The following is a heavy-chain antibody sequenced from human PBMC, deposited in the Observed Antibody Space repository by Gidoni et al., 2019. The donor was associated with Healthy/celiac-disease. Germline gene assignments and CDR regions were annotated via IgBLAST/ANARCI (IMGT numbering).Heavy chain of an antibody. CDR1: GGTFSSFP. Sequence: QVQLVQSGAEVKKPGSSVKVSCKASGGTFSSFPISWVRQAPGQGLEWMGGIIPIFGTANYAQKFQGRVTITADESTSTAYMDLSSLRSEDTAVYYCARDSTGEDVFDIWGQGTMVTVSS. D-gene: IGHD1-1*01. J-gene: IGHJ3*02. CDR2: IIPIFGTA. V-gene: IGHV1-69*01. CDR3: ARDSTGEDVFDI.